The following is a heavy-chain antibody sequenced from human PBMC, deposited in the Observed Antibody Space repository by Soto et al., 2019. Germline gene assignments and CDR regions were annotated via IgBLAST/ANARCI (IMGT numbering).Heavy chain of an antibody. CDR1: GGSISSYY. J-gene: IGHJ5*02. Sequence: PSETLSLTCTVSGGSISSYYWSWIRQPPGKGLEWIGYIYYSGSTNYNPSLKSRVTISVDTSKNQFSLKLSSVTAADTAVYYCARDYYDSSGYVRWFDHWGQGTLVTVSS. D-gene: IGHD3-22*01. CDR2: IYYSGST. V-gene: IGHV4-59*01. CDR3: ARDYYDSSGYVRWFDH.